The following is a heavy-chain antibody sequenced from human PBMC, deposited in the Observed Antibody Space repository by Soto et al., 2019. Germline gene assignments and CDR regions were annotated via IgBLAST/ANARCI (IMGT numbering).Heavy chain of an antibody. Sequence: GESLKISCKGSGYSFTTYWIGWVRQMPGKGLEWMGIIYPGDSDIRYSPSFQGQVTISADKSITTAYLQWSSLKASDTAMYYCARQESGVGPVHWGQGTVVTVSS. CDR1: GYSFTTYW. J-gene: IGHJ4*02. V-gene: IGHV5-51*01. D-gene: IGHD1-26*01. CDR3: ARQESGVGPVH. CDR2: IYPGDSDI.